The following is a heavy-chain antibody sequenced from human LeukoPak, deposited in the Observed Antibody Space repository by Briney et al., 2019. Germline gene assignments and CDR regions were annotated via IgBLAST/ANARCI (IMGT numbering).Heavy chain of an antibody. J-gene: IGHJ2*01. CDR2: ISGSGGST. CDR3: AKDPPSIDGFGDPYGVDWYFDL. Sequence: GGSLRLSCAASGFTFGSYAMSWVRQAPGKGLEWVSAISGSGGSTYYADSVKGRFTISRDNSKNTLYLQMSSLRAEDTAVYYCAKDPPSIDGFGDPYGVDWYFDLWGRGTLVTVSS. CDR1: GFTFGSYA. V-gene: IGHV3-23*01. D-gene: IGHD3-10*01.